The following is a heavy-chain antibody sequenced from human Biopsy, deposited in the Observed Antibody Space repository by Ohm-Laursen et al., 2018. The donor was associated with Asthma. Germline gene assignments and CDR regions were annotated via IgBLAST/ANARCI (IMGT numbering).Heavy chain of an antibody. D-gene: IGHD6-19*01. Sequence: ASVKVSCKAPGGTFSNFAISWVRQAPGQGLERLGGIMTVFGTTNYAQTFQGRVTITADESTSTAYMEVTSLRSEDTAIYYCARCQVGYSSGWSLLLKKIYYSGMDVWGQGTAVTVSS. CDR3: ARCQVGYSSGWSLLLKKIYYSGMDV. CDR1: GGTFSNFA. V-gene: IGHV1-69*13. J-gene: IGHJ6*02. CDR2: IMTVFGTT.